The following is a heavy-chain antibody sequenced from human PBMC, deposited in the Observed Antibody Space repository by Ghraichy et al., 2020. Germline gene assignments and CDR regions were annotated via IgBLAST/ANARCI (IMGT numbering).Heavy chain of an antibody. J-gene: IGHJ4*02. CDR3: ARAGGITMIAVARPEDY. V-gene: IGHV1-2*02. CDR2: INPNSGGT. CDR1: GYTFTGYY. D-gene: IGHD3-22*01. Sequence: ASVKVSCKASGYTFTGYYMHWVRQAPGLGLEWMGWINPNSGGTNYAQKFQGRVTMTRDTSISTAYMELSRLRSDDTAVYYCARAGGITMIAVARPEDYWGQGTLVTVSS.